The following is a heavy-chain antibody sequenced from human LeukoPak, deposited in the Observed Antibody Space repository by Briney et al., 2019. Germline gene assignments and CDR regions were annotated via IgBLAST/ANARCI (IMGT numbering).Heavy chain of an antibody. CDR3: ARSPPDYDYGGFLEY. CDR2: IYPGDSDT. D-gene: IGHD4-23*01. J-gene: IGHJ4*02. CDR1: GYSFTSYW. V-gene: IGHV5-51*01. Sequence: GESLKISCKGSGYSFTSYWIGWVRQMPGKGLEWMGIIYPGDSDTRYSPSFQGQVTISADKSISTAHLQWSSLKASDTAMYYCARSPPDYDYGGFLEYWGQGTLVTVSS.